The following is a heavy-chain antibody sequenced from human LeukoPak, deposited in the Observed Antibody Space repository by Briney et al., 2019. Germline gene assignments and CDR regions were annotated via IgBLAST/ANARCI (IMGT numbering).Heavy chain of an antibody. CDR3: ARLETIEWGIYDSSGSWFDP. V-gene: IGHV4-39*01. CDR2: IYYSGST. Sequence: SETLSLTCTVSGGSISSSSYYWGWIRQPPGKGLEWIGSIYYSGSTYYNPSLKSRVTISVDTSKNQFSLKLSSVTAADTAVYYCARLETIEWGIYDSSGSWFDPWGQGTLVTVSS. CDR1: GGSISSSSYY. D-gene: IGHD3-22*01. J-gene: IGHJ5*02.